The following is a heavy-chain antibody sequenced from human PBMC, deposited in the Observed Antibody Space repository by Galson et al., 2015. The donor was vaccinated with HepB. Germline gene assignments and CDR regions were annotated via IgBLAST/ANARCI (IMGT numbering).Heavy chain of an antibody. Sequence: TLSLTCTVSGGPISSGDYYWSWIRQPPGKGLEWIGYIYYSGSTYYNPPLKSRVTISEDTSKNQFSLKLSSVTAADTAVYYCARASGVRLGELSLYHGWFDPWGQGTLVTVSS. CDR2: IYYSGST. D-gene: IGHD3-16*02. V-gene: IGHV4-30-4*01. J-gene: IGHJ5*02. CDR3: ARASGVRLGELSLYHGWFDP. CDR1: GGPISSGDYY.